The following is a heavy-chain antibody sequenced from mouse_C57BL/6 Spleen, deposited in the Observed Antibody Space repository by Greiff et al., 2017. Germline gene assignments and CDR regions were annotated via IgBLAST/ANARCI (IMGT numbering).Heavy chain of an antibody. J-gene: IGHJ2*01. CDR2: IWSGGST. CDR3: ARNLLRWDYFDY. CDR1: GFSLNSYG. D-gene: IGHD1-1*01. Sequence: QVQLKQSGPGLVQPSQSLSITCTVSGFSLNSYGVHWVRQSPGKGLEWLGVIWSGGSTDYNAAFISRLSISKDNSKSQVFFKMNSLQADDTAIYYCARNLLRWDYFDYWGQGTTLTVSS. V-gene: IGHV2-2*01.